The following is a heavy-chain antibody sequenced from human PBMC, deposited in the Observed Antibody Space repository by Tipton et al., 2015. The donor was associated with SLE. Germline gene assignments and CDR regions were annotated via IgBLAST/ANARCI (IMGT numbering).Heavy chain of an antibody. D-gene: IGHD1-14*01. CDR2: VFHTGSA. CDR1: GGSISSSNW. V-gene: IGHV4-4*01. CDR3: ARDRLITGTTGWFDP. Sequence: TLSLTCSVSGGSISSSNWWIWVRQPPGKGLEWIGEVFHTGSANYNPSLKSRVTISVDKSKNQFSLKVTSVTAADTAVYFCARDRLITGTTGWFDPWGQGTLVTVSS. J-gene: IGHJ5*02.